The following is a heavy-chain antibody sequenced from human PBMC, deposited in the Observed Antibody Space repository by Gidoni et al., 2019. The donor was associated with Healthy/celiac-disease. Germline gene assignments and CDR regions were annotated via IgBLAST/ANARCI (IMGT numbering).Heavy chain of an antibody. J-gene: IGHJ4*02. CDR3: ARAHGYSGYDSPNDY. Sequence: QVQLVESGGGVVQPGGSLRLSCAASGFTLSSYGMLWVRQAPGKGLEWVAVIWYDGSNKYYADSVKGRFTISRDNSKNTLYLQMNSLRAEDTAVYYCARAHGYSGYDSPNDYWGQGTLVTVSS. CDR2: IWYDGSNK. D-gene: IGHD5-12*01. V-gene: IGHV3-33*08. CDR1: GFTLSSYG.